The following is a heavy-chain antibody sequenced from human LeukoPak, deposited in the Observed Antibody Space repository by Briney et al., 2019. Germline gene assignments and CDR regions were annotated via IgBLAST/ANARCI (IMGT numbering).Heavy chain of an antibody. CDR2: ISGSGGST. V-gene: IGHV3-23*01. J-gene: IGHJ4*02. D-gene: IGHD2-21*02. CDR3: AKGPKIVVVTAPYDY. Sequence: GGSLRLSCAASGFTFSSYGMSWVRQAPGKGLEWVPAISGSGGSTYYADSVKGRFTISRDNSKNTLYLQMNSLRAEDTAVYYCAKGPKIVVVTAPYDYWGQGTLVTVSS. CDR1: GFTFSSYG.